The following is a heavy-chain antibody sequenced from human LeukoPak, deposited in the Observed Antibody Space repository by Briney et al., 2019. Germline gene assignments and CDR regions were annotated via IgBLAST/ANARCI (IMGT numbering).Heavy chain of an antibody. CDR2: INPNSGGT. CDR3: ARVGLRGLTYNWFDP. D-gene: IGHD5-18*01. V-gene: IGHV1-2*02. CDR1: GYTFTVYY. Sequence: ASVTVSCTASGYTFTVYYMHWVRQAPGQGLEWMGWINPNSGGTNYAQKFQGRVTMTRDTSISTAYMELSRLRSDDTAVYYCARVGLRGLTYNWFDPWGQGTLVTVSS. J-gene: IGHJ5*02.